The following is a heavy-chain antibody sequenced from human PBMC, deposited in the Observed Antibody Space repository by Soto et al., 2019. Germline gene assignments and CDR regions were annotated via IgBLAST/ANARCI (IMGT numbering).Heavy chain of an antibody. CDR3: ARAGGRYAITAYDV. J-gene: IGHJ3*01. CDR2: IYYSGTT. D-gene: IGHD1-26*01. V-gene: IGHV4-39*07. Sequence: SLTCTVSSAPVSSSTYTWGWIRQPPGKGLEWIGSIYYSGTTNYNPSLKSRVTISVDTSKNQFSLRLSSVTAADTAVYYCARAGGRYAITAYDVWGPGTLVTVSS. CDR1: SAPVSSSTYT.